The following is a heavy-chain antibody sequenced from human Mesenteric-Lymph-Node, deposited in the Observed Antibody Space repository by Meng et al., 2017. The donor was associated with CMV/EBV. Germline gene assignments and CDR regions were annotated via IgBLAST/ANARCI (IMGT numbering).Heavy chain of an antibody. D-gene: IGHD4-11*01. J-gene: IGHJ4*02. V-gene: IGHV1-2*02. Sequence: AQKFQGRVTMTRDTSISTAYMELSRLRSDDTAVYYCARDRQTTVTTPLPWSDYWGQGTLVTVSS. CDR3: ARDRQTTVTTPLPWSDY.